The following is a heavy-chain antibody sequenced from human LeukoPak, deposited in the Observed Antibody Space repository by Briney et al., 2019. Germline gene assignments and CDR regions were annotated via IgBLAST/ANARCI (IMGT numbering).Heavy chain of an antibody. J-gene: IGHJ5*02. CDR2: ISAYNGNT. CDR3: ARDPGSFLSSSGWLNWFDP. CDR1: GYTFTSFG. Sequence: ASVKVSCKASGYTFTSFGISWVRQAPGQGLERMGWISAYNGNTNYAHNLQGRVTMTTDTSTSTAYMELRSLRSDDTAVYYCARDPGSFLSSSGWLNWFDPWGQGTLVTVSS. V-gene: IGHV1-18*01. D-gene: IGHD6-19*01.